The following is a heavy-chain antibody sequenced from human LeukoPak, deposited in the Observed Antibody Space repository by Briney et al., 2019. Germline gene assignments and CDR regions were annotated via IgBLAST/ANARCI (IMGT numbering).Heavy chain of an antibody. J-gene: IGHJ3*02. CDR2: IYYSGST. D-gene: IGHD3-9*01. CDR1: GGSISSGGYY. CDR3: ARVYFEYAFDI. V-gene: IGHV4-31*03. Sequence: SQTLSLTRTVSGGSISSGGYYWSWIRQHPGKGLEWIGYIYYSGSTYYNPSLKSRVTISVDTSKNQFSLKLSSVTATDTAVYYCARVYFEYAFDIWGQGTMVTVSS.